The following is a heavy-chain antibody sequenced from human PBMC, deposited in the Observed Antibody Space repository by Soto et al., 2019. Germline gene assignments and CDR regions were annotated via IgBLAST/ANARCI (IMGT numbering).Heavy chain of an antibody. V-gene: IGHV3-66*01. D-gene: IGHD1-26*01. CDR1: GLTVSSSY. Sequence: EVQLVESGGGLVQPGGSLRLYCAASGLTVSSSYLYWVRQAPGRGLEWVSSIYISGDTYYADSVKGRFTISRDNSKSTLYLQMNSLRAEDTAVYYCARGKVGTNPNWLDPWGQGTLVTVSS. CDR2: IYISGDT. CDR3: ARGKVGTNPNWLDP. J-gene: IGHJ5*02.